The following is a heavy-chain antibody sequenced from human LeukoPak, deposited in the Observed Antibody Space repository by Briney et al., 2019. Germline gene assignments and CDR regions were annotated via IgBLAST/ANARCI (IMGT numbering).Heavy chain of an antibody. D-gene: IGHD6-19*01. J-gene: IGHJ4*02. CDR2: ISSSSSYI. CDR1: GFTFSSYS. CDR3: ARDGVAVAGLDY. Sequence: GGSLRLSCAASGFTFSSYSMNWVRQAPGKGLEWVSSISSSSSYIYYADSVKGRFTISRDKAKNSLYLQMNSLRAEDTAVYYCARDGVAVAGLDYWGQGTLVTVSS. V-gene: IGHV3-21*01.